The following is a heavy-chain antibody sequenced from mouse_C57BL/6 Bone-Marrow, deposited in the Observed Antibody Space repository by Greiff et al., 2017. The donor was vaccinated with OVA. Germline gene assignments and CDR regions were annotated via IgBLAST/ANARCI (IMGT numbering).Heavy chain of an antibody. V-gene: IGHV1-59*01. CDR3: TGGAWFAY. CDR2: IDPSDSYT. Sequence: VQLQQPGAELVRPGTSVKLSCKASGYTFTSYWMHWVKQRPGQGLEWIGVIDPSDSYTNYNQKFKGKATLTVDTSSSTAYMQLSSLTSEDSAVYYCTGGAWFAYWGQGTLVTVSA. J-gene: IGHJ3*01. CDR1: GYTFTSYW.